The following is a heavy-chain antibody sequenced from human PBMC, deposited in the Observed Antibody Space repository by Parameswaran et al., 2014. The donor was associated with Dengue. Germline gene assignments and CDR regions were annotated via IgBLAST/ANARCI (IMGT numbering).Heavy chain of an antibody. D-gene: IGHD3-10*01. J-gene: IGHJ4*02. Sequence: RWIRQPPGKGLEWIGYIYYSGSTYYNPSLKSRVTISVDTSKNQFSLKLSSVTAADTAVYYCARVPWFGEPYYFDYWGQGTLVTVSS. CDR2: IYYSGST. CDR3: ARVPWFGEPYYFDY. V-gene: IGHV4-30-4*01.